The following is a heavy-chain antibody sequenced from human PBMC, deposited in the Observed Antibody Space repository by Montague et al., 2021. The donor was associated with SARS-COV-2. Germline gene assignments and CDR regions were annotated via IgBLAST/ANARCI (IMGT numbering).Heavy chain of an antibody. V-gene: IGHV4-4*07. CDR2: VSASGST. CDR1: GDSISDFY. D-gene: IGHD6-13*01. CDR3: ARDVVAAPGTFDY. J-gene: IGHJ4*02. Sequence: SETLSLTCTVSGDSISDFYWSWIQQPAGKGLEWIGRVSASGSTNXNPSLNSRVTMSVDTSKKQFSLRLSPVTAADTAVYYCARDVVAAPGTFDYWGQGTLVTVSS.